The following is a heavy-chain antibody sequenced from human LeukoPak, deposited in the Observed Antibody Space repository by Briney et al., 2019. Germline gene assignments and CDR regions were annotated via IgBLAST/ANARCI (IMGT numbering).Heavy chain of an antibody. J-gene: IGHJ5*02. V-gene: IGHV1-2*02. D-gene: IGHD4-17*01. CDR2: ICPHSGDT. Sequence: ASVKVSCKASGYLFTTYTFNWVRQASGQRPEWMGWICPHSGDTGYAQKFQGRVTMTRDTSISTAYMELSRLRSDDTAVYYCAATVSYRSQGWTDWFDPWGQGTRVTVSS. CDR3: AATVSYRSQGWTDWFDP. CDR1: GYLFTTYT.